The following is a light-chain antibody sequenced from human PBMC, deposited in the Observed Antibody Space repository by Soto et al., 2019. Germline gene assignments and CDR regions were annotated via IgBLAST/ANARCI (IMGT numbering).Light chain of an antibody. V-gene: IGKV1-5*03. CDR2: KAS. J-gene: IGKJ1*01. Sequence: DIQMTQSPSTLSAAVGDRVISTCRASQSISNWLAWYQQKPGKAPNLLIYKASSLKSGVPSRFSGSGSGTEFTLTISSLQPDDFATYYCQQYDTYWTFGQGTKVDI. CDR3: QQYDTYWT. CDR1: QSISNW.